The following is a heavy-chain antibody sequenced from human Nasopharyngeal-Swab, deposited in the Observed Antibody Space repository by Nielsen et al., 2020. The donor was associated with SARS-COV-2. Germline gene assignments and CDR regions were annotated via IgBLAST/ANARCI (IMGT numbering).Heavy chain of an antibody. D-gene: IGHD1-26*01. CDR3: ATYSGSYSGVDYYYGMDV. Sequence: GSLRLSCTVSGGSVSSGSYYWSWIRQPPGKGLEWIEYIYYSGSTNYNPSLKSRVTISVDTSKNQFSLKLSSVTAADTAVYYCATYSGSYSGVDYYYGMDVWGQGTTVTVSS. CDR1: GGSVSSGSYY. J-gene: IGHJ6*02. CDR2: IYYSGST. V-gene: IGHV4-61*01.